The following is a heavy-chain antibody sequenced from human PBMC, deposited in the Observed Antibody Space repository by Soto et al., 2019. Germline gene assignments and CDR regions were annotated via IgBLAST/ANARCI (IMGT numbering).Heavy chain of an antibody. V-gene: IGHV1-24*01. CDR1: GYTLTELS. Sequence: GASVKVSCKVSGYTLTELSMHWVRQAPGKGLEWMGGFDPEDGETIYAQKFQGRVTMTEDTSTDTAYMELSSLRSEDTAVYYCATDLYSNYNYNYGMDVWGQGTTVTVSS. J-gene: IGHJ6*02. CDR2: FDPEDGET. CDR3: ATDLYSNYNYNYGMDV. D-gene: IGHD4-4*01.